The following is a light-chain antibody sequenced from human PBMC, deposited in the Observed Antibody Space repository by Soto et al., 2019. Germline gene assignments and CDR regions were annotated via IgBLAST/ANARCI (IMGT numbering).Light chain of an antibody. CDR3: QQLKHFPST. CDR1: QDISSY. V-gene: IGKV1-9*01. Sequence: IQLTHSPSSLSASVGDRVTITCRASQDISSYLGWYQQKPGKAPKLLIYAASTLQSGVPSRFSCSGSGTDFTRTINSLQPDDFATYFCQQLKHFPSTFGGGTKVEIK. J-gene: IGKJ4*01. CDR2: AAS.